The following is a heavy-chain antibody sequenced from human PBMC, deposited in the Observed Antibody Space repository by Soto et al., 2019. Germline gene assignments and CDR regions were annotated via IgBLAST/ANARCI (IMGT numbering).Heavy chain of an antibody. CDR3: ARRYSYGHFDY. CDR2: IYNSGST. CDR1: GASISSSY. V-gene: IGHV4-59*08. J-gene: IGHJ4*02. D-gene: IGHD5-18*01. Sequence: SETLSLTCTVSGASISSSYWSWIRQPPGKGLEWIGYIYNSGSTTYNPSLKSRVTISVDTSKNQFSLKLSSVTAADTAVYYCARRYSYGHFDYWGQGTLVTVSS.